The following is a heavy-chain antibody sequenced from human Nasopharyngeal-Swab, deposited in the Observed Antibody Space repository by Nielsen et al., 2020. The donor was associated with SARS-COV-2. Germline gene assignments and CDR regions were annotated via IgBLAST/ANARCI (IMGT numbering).Heavy chain of an antibody. CDR2: IKSKKDGETT. V-gene: IGHV3-15*01. CDR1: GFIFSRSW. CDR3: TTDDYHDVSGFYFWDFFDY. Sequence: GGSLRLSCAASGFIFSRSWMIWVRQAPGKGLEWVARIKSKKDGETTDYAAPVKGRFTISRDDSKNTLYLQMHNLRTEDTAVYYCTTDDYHDVSGFYFWDFFDYWGQGALVTVSS. J-gene: IGHJ4*02. D-gene: IGHD3-22*01.